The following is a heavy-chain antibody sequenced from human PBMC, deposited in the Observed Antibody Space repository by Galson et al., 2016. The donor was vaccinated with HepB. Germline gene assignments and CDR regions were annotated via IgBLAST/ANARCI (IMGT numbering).Heavy chain of an antibody. CDR3: ARAAVVPGARMIFDP. D-gene: IGHD2-2*01. CDR1: GASINDSTW. V-gene: IGHV4-4*02. J-gene: IGHJ5*02. Sequence: ETLSLTCTVSGASINDSTWWTWVRQAPGRGLEWIGEIYHTETTNNNPFLSSRFTLSIDKSRNQFSLNLTPATAADTAVYYCARAAVVPGARMIFDPWGQGTLVTVSS. CDR2: IYHTETT.